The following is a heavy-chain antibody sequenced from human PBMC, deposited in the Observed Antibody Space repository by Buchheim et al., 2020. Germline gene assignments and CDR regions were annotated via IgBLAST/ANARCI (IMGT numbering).Heavy chain of an antibody. D-gene: IGHD3-10*01. J-gene: IGHJ6*03. CDR1: GYTFISYD. V-gene: IGHV1-8*01. CDR3: ARAKEVWFGELSSYYYYYYMDV. Sequence: QVQLVQSGAEVKKPGASVKVSCKASGYTFISYDINWVRQATGQGLEWMGWMNPNSGNTGYAQKFQGRVTMTRNTSISTASMELSSLRSEDTAVYYCARAKEVWFGELSSYYYYYYMDVWGKGTT. CDR2: MNPNSGNT.